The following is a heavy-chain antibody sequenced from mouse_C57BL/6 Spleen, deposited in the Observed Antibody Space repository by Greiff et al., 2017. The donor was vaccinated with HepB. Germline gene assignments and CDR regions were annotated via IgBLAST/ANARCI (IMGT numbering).Heavy chain of an antibody. CDR1: GFSLTSYG. J-gene: IGHJ4*01. CDR2: IWSGGST. Sequence: QVQLKESGPGLVQPSQRLSITCTVSGFSLTSYGVHWVRQSPGKGLEWLGVIWSGGSTDYNAAFISRLSISKDNSKSQVFFKMNSLQADDTAIYYCARKAMKGGDYAMDYWGQGTSVTVSS. D-gene: IGHD2-3*01. CDR3: ARKAMKGGDYAMDY. V-gene: IGHV2-2*01.